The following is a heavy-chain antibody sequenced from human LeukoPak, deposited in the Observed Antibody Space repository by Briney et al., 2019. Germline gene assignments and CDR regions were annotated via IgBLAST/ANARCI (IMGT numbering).Heavy chain of an antibody. J-gene: IGHJ4*02. CDR2: ILCDGSNE. CDR1: GFTFSTYA. Sequence: GGSLRLSCAASGFTFSTYAMHWVRQAPGKGLEWVAVILCDGSNEHYTDSVRGRFTISRDNPKNTLWLQMNSLTADDTAVYYCARGEFSGLDYWGQGTLVTVSS. V-gene: IGHV3-30-3*01. D-gene: IGHD5-12*01. CDR3: ARGEFSGLDY.